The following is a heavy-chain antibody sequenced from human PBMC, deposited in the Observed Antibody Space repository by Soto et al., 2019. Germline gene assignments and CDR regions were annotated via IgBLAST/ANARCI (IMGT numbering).Heavy chain of an antibody. CDR2: TYYKSKWYY. V-gene: IGHV6-1*01. D-gene: IGHD1-1*01. CDR3: ARGSWDDVSGHYYMDV. CDR1: GDSVSSNRAG. Sequence: SQTLSLTCDISGDSVSSNRAGWNWIRQTPSRGLEWLGRTYYKSKWYYTYAASVKSRITVSPDTSKKQFSLQLTSVTPEDTAVYYCARGSWDDVSGHYYMDVWDKGTTVTVSS. J-gene: IGHJ6*03.